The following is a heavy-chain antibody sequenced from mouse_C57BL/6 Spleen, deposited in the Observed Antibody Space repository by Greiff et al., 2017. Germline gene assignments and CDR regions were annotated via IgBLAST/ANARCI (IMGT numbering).Heavy chain of an antibody. D-gene: IGHD4-1*01. CDR3: ARGGLGREFDV. CDR1: GFTFSSYS. Sequence: EVKLLQSGGGLVKPGASLKLSCAASGFTFSSYSMPWVRQTPEQGLEWVASISDGGSYTDYPDNFKGRFTISRDNANNNPYLQLSRLTSEDTAMYYCARGGLGREFDVWGTGTTATVSA. CDR2: ISDGGSYT. V-gene: IGHV5-4*03. J-gene: IGHJ1*03.